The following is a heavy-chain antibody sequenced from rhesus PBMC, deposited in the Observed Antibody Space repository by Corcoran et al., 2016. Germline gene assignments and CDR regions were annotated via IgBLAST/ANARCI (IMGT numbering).Heavy chain of an antibody. D-gene: IGHD6-25*01. J-gene: IGHJ4*01. CDR1: GGSISSSY. Sequence: QLQLQESGPGLVKPSETLSVTCAVSGGSISSSYWSWIRQAPGKGLEWIGYIYGSGSSTNYNPVLKRRVTLSVDTAKNQLSLKLSSVTTADTAGYYCAREGRSGSWDFDYWGQGVLVTVSS. CDR2: IYGSGSST. CDR3: AREGRSGSWDFDY. V-gene: IGHV4-169*02.